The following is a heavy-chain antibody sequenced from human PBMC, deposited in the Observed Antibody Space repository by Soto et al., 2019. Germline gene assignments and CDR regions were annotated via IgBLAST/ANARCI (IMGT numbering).Heavy chain of an antibody. D-gene: IGHD1-26*01. V-gene: IGHV3-74*01. Sequence: EVQLVESGGVLVQPGGSLRLSCAASGFSFSSYWMHWVSQAPGKGLVWVSRIKTDGSIITYADSVKGRFTSSRDNAKNTLYLQMNTPRADDTAVYYCARVGQGAWYFDLWGRGTLVTVSS. J-gene: IGHJ2*01. CDR3: ARVGQGAWYFDL. CDR2: IKTDGSII. CDR1: GFSFSSYW.